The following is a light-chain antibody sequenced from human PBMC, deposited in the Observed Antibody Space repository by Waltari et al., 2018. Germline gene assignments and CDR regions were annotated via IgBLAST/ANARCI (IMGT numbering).Light chain of an antibody. CDR3: SSPTTSITWV. Sequence: QSALTQPPSVSGSPGQSVTISCTATSSDFGNYNRVSWYQQSPGTAPKLMIYDVTNRPSGVPHRFSGSKSGNTASLTISGLQAEDEADYYCSSPTTSITWVFGGGTKLTVL. CDR1: SSDFGNYNR. V-gene: IGLV2-18*02. J-gene: IGLJ3*02. CDR2: DVT.